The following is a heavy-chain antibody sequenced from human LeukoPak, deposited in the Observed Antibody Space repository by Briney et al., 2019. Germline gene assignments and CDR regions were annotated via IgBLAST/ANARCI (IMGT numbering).Heavy chain of an antibody. CDR2: IYHSGST. J-gene: IGHJ4*02. CDR1: GRSISSYY. Sequence: SETLSLTCTVSGRSISSYYWSWIRQPPGKGLEWIGHIYHSGSTNYSPSLTSRVTMSVDRSKNQFSLKLSSVTAADTALYYCARKGDRGSAGFFDYWGQGTLVTVSP. V-gene: IGHV4-59*01. D-gene: IGHD1-26*01. CDR3: ARKGDRGSAGFFDY.